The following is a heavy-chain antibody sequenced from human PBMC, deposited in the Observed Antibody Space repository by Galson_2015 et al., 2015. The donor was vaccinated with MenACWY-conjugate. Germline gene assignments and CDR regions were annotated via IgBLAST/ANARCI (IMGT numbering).Heavy chain of an antibody. CDR2: INSDGSST. CDR3: VRDNAAAPDLFDS. V-gene: IGHV3-74*01. CDR1: GFTFSTYW. J-gene: IGHJ4*02. D-gene: IGHD6-25*01. Sequence: SLRLSCAASGFTFSTYWMHWVRQAPGKGLVWVSRINSDGSSTNYADSVKGRFTISRDNVKNTLYLQINSLRAEDTALYYCVRDNAAAPDLFDSWGQGTRVTVSS.